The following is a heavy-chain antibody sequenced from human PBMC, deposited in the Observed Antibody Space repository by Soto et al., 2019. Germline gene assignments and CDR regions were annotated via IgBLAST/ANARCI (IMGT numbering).Heavy chain of an antibody. CDR2: IYYSGST. D-gene: IGHD2-2*01. Sequence: AETLWITGTFTVGSISIYYWTWIRQPPGKGLEGIGYIYYSGSTNYNPSLKSRVTISVDTSKNQFSLKLRSVTAADTAVYYCARERVVVPAAMGNWFDPWGQGTMVTVSS. V-gene: IGHV4-59*01. CDR1: VGSISIYY. J-gene: IGHJ5*02. CDR3: ARERVVVPAAMGNWFDP.